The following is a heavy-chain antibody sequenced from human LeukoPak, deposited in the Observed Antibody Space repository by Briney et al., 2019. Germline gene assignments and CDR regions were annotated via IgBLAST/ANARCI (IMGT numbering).Heavy chain of an antibody. CDR1: GGSISSSSYY. CDR2: IYHSGST. CDR3: ARRAGAYSHPYDY. Sequence: SETLSLTCTVSGGSISSSSYYWGWIRQPPGKGLEWIGNIYHSGSTYYNPSLKSRVTISVETSKNQFSLKLSSVTAADTAVYYCARRAGAYSHPYDYWGQGTLVTVSS. D-gene: IGHD4/OR15-4a*01. J-gene: IGHJ4*02. V-gene: IGHV4-39*07.